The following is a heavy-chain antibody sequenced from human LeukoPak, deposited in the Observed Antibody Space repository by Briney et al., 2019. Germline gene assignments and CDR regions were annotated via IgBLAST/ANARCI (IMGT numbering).Heavy chain of an antibody. CDR3: ARDYRIYYYDSSGYFDY. CDR1: GGSISSGGYY. D-gene: IGHD3-22*01. V-gene: IGHV4-31*03. Sequence: SETLSLTCTASGGSISSGGYYWSWIRQHPGKGLEWIGYIYYSGSTYYNPSLKSRVTISVDTSKNQFSLKLSSVTAADTAVYYCARDYRIYYYDSSGYFDYWGQGTLVTVSS. CDR2: IYYSGST. J-gene: IGHJ4*02.